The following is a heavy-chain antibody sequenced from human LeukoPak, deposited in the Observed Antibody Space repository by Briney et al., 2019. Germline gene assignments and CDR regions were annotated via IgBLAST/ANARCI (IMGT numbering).Heavy chain of an antibody. CDR2: IYYSGTT. J-gene: IGHJ5*02. Sequence: SETLSLPCTASGYSISSTYYWCWIRQPPGKGLQWIGSIYYSGTTYYNPSLKSRVTMSVDTSKNQFSLKLSSVTVADTAVYYCARSYCGGDCYSLGWFDPWGQGALVTVSS. CDR3: ARSYCGGDCYSLGWFDP. V-gene: IGHV4-38-2*02. D-gene: IGHD2-21*01. CDR1: GYSISSTYY.